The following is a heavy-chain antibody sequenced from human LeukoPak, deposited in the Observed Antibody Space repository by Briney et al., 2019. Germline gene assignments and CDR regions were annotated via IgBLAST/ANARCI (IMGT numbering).Heavy chain of an antibody. CDR1: GGSISSYH. D-gene: IGHD3-3*01. J-gene: IGHJ6*03. CDR3: ARHRGALIFGYYYYMDV. CDR2: IYTSGST. V-gene: IGHV4-4*09. Sequence: SETLSLTCTVSGGSISSYHWSWIWQPPGKGLEWIGYIYTSGSTNYNPSLKSRVTISVDTSKNQFSLKLSSVTAADTAVYYCARHRGALIFGYYYYMDVWGKGTTVTVSS.